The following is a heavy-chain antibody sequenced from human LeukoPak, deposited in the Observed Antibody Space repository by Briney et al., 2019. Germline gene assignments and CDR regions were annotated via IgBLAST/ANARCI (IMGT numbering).Heavy chain of an antibody. D-gene: IGHD3-10*01. Sequence: SETLSLTCAVYGGSFSGYYWSWIRQPPGKGLEWIGEINHSGSTNYNPSLKSRVTMSVDTSKNHFSLKLSSVTAADTALYYCARRLDSGAYYKTWGQGTLVTVSS. V-gene: IGHV4-34*01. CDR3: ARRLDSGAYYKT. CDR1: GGSFSGYY. CDR2: INHSGST. J-gene: IGHJ5*02.